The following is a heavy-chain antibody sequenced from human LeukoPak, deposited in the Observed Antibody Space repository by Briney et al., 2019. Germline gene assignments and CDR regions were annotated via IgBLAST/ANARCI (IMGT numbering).Heavy chain of an antibody. V-gene: IGHV3-30*02. CDR1: GFTFSSYG. J-gene: IGHJ4*02. Sequence: GGALRLSCAASGFTFSSYGMHWVRQAPGKGLEWVAFIRYDGSNKYYADSVKGRFTISRDNSKNTLYLQMNSLRAEDTAVYYCAKDDVRYYGSGSYYDYWGQGTLVTVSS. CDR3: AKDDVRYYGSGSYYDY. D-gene: IGHD3-10*01. CDR2: IRYDGSNK.